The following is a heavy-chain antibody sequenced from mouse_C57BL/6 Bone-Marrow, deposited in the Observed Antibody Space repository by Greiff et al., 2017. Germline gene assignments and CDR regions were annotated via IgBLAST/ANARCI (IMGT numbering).Heavy chain of an antibody. D-gene: IGHD1-1*01. Sequence: QVQLKESGPGLVAPSQSLSITCTVSGFSLTSYAISWVRQPPGKSLEWLGVIRTGGGTNYNSALKSRLFISKDNSKSQVFLKMNSLQTDDTARYYCSIYYGSSPFYYAMDYWGQGTSVTVSS. CDR1: GFSLTSYA. CDR3: SIYYGSSPFYYAMDY. V-gene: IGHV2-9-1*01. CDR2: IRTGGGT. J-gene: IGHJ4*01.